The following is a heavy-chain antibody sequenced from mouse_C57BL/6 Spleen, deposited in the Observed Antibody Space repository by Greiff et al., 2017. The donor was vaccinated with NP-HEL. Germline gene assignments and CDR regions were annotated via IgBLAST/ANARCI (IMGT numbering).Heavy chain of an antibody. Sequence: VQLQESGAELVKPGASVKMSCKASGYTFTSYWITWVKQRPGQGLEWIGDIYPGSGSTNYNEKFKGKATLTVDTSSSTAYMQLSSLTSEDAAVYYCARSDYSNAYYFDYWGQGTTLTVSS. CDR3: ARSDYSNAYYFDY. CDR1: GYTFTSYW. D-gene: IGHD2-5*01. J-gene: IGHJ2*01. CDR2: IYPGSGST. V-gene: IGHV1-55*01.